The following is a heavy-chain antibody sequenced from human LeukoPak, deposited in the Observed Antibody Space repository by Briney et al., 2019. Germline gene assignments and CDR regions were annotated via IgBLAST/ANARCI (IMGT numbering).Heavy chain of an antibody. CDR2: IYHSGST. D-gene: IGHD6-13*01. CDR3: ARGGGRIAAAGSSGY. CDR1: GYSISSGYY. J-gene: IGHJ4*02. V-gene: IGHV4-38-2*02. Sequence: PSETLSLTCTVSGYSISSGYYWGWIRQPPGKGLEWIGSIYHSGSTYYNPSLKSRVTISVDTSKNQFSLKLSSVTAADTAVYYCARGGGRIAAAGSSGYWGQGTLVTVSS.